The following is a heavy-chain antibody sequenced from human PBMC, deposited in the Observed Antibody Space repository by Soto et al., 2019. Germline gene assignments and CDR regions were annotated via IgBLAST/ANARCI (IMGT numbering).Heavy chain of an antibody. CDR2: ISISGDST. CDR1: GLTFASYA. D-gene: IGHD2-2*01. V-gene: IGHV3-23*01. Sequence: EVQLLESGGGLVQPGGSLRLSCAASGLTFASYAMSWVRQAPGKGLVWVSSISISGDSTYYADSVKGRFTISRDNSKNTLYLQMNSLRADDTAVYYCAKDVGYCTDTSGYSFGWFDPWGQGTLVTVSS. CDR3: AKDVGYCTDTSGYSFGWFDP. J-gene: IGHJ5*02.